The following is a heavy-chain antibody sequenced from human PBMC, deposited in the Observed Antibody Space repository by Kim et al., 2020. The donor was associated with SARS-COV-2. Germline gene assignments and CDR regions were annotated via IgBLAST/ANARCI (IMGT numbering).Heavy chain of an antibody. V-gene: IGHV3-33*05. D-gene: IGHD3-22*01. Sequence: GGSLSLSCAASGFTFSSYGMHWVRQAPGKGLEWVAVISYDGSNKYYADSVKGRFTISRDNSKNTLYLQMNSLRAEDTAVYYCARDPTYYYDSSGFDYWGQGTLVTVSS. CDR2: ISYDGSNK. CDR1: GFTFSSYG. J-gene: IGHJ4*02. CDR3: ARDPTYYYDSSGFDY.